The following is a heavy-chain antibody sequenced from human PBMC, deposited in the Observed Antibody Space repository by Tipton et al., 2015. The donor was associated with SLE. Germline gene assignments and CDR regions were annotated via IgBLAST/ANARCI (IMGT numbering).Heavy chain of an antibody. D-gene: IGHD3-22*01. CDR3: AGGAPPRYYYVASGPDY. Sequence: TLSLTCAVYGGSFSGYYWSWIRQPPGKGLEWIGEINHRGSTNYNPSLKSRVTISADTSKNRFSMKMSSVTATDTAVYYCAGGAPPRYYYVASGPDYWGQGTLVTVSS. CDR1: GGSFSGYY. J-gene: IGHJ4*02. CDR2: INHRGST. V-gene: IGHV4-34*01.